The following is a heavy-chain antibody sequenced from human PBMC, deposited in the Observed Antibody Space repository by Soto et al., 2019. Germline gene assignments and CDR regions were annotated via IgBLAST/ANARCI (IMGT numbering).Heavy chain of an antibody. D-gene: IGHD6-13*01. CDR2: IWYDGSSK. CDR3: ARESRGAAAGIDY. V-gene: IGHV3-33*01. J-gene: IGHJ4*02. CDR1: GFTFSSYG. Sequence: PEGSLRLSCAASGFTFSSYGMHWVRQAPGKGLEWVSVIWYDGSSKYYADSVKGRFTISRDNSKNTLYLQMNSLRAEDTAVYYLARESRGAAAGIDYGGRGTRVTVPS.